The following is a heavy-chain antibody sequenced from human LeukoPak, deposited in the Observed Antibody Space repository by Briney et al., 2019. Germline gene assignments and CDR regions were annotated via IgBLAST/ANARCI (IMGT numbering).Heavy chain of an antibody. CDR1: GGSISSNNW. D-gene: IGHD3-22*01. Sequence: SETLSLTCTISGGSISSNNWWSWVRQPPGKGLEWIGEIYHGGGINYKPSLRSRVTMSLDESKNHFSLKLSSVTAADTAVYFCARVDLFYDSGGYYASSPIFDYWGQGILVTVSS. CDR2: IYHGGGI. CDR3: ARVDLFYDSGGYYASSPIFDY. J-gene: IGHJ4*02. V-gene: IGHV4-4*02.